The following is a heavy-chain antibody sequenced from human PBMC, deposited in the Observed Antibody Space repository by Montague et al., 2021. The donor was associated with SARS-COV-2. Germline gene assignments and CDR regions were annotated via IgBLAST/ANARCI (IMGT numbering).Heavy chain of an antibody. CDR2: IYSSGST. V-gene: IGHV4-4*09. J-gene: IGHJ5*02. D-gene: IGHD3-10*01. CDR1: GGSFSNY. Sequence: SETLSLTCTVSGGSFSNYWSWLRQPPGKSLEWLGYIYSSGSTTYNPSLERRVAMPVDTSTNKFSLQLNSVTAAATAMYYCGGYVRNSETYSLDPWGQGTLVTVSS. CDR3: GGYVRNSETYSLDP.